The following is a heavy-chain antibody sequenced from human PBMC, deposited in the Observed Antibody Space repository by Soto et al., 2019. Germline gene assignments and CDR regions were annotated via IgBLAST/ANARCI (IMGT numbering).Heavy chain of an antibody. CDR3: ARLEGLATISYYFDF. V-gene: IGHV4-39*01. D-gene: IGHD3-9*01. Sequence: QLQLQESGPGLVKPSETLSLTCSVSDDSINSDKYYWGWIRQPPGKGLEWIGSIYYRGNAYYNPSLPTRFTISLHKSKRQSSLKLNSVTAAASAVYFCARLEGLATISYYFDFWGPGALVTVSS. J-gene: IGHJ4*02. CDR1: DDSINSDKYY. CDR2: IYYRGNA.